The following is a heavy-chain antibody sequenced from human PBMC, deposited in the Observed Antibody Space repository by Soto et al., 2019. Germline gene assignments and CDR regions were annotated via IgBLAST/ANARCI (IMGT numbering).Heavy chain of an antibody. CDR2: INQDGNEK. J-gene: IGHJ5*02. CDR3: ARAGGPDSWPFFAP. D-gene: IGHD2-21*01. Sequence: GGSLRLSCAASGFTFTSYRISWVRQAPGKGLEWVANINQDGNEKYYVDSVKGRFTISRDNAKNSVYLQMSSLRVEDTAVYYCARAGGPDSWPFFAPWGQGPRSPSPQ. CDR1: GFTFTSYR. V-gene: IGHV3-7*01.